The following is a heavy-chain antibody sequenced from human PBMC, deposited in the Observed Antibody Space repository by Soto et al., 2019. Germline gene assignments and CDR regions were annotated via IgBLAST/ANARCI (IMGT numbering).Heavy chain of an antibody. Sequence: GGSLRLSCAASGFTFSSYAMHWVRQAPGKGLEWVEVISYDGSNKYYADSVKGRFTISRDNSKNTLYLQMNSLRAEDTAVYYCARDQSADDYGMDVWGQGTTVTVSS. CDR2: ISYDGSNK. J-gene: IGHJ6*02. CDR3: ARDQSADDYGMDV. V-gene: IGHV3-30-3*01. D-gene: IGHD2-2*01. CDR1: GFTFSSYA.